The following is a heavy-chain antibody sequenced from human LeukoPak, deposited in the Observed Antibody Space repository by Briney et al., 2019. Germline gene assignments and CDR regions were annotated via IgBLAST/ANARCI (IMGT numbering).Heavy chain of an antibody. D-gene: IGHD6-13*01. Sequence: SETLSLTCAVYGGSFSGYYWSWIRQPPGKGLEWIGEINHSGSTNYNPSLKSRVTISVDTSKNQFSLKLSSVTAADTAVYYCARARVSIAAAGRRGYYYYGMDVWGQGTTVTVSS. CDR3: ARARVSIAAAGRRGYYYYGMDV. J-gene: IGHJ6*02. V-gene: IGHV4-34*01. CDR1: GGSFSGYY. CDR2: INHSGST.